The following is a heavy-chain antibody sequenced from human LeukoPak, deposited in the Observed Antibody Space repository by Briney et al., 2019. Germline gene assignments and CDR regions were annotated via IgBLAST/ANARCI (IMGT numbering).Heavy chain of an antibody. Sequence: GASVKVSCKASGGTFSSYAISWVRQAPGQGLEWMGGIIPIFGTANYAQKFQGRVTITADESTSTAYMELSSLRSEDTAVSYCARGWDSSSWYNNWFDPWGQGTLVTVSS. J-gene: IGHJ5*02. CDR3: ARGWDSSSWYNNWFDP. CDR1: GGTFSSYA. CDR2: IIPIFGTA. D-gene: IGHD6-13*01. V-gene: IGHV1-69*13.